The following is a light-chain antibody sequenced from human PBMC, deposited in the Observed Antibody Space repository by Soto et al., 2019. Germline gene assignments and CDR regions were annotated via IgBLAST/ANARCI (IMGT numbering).Light chain of an antibody. CDR3: SSYTSSSTRV. J-gene: IGLJ2*01. CDR1: SSDVGGYKY. Sequence: QSALTQPASVSGSPGQSITITCTGTSSDVGGYKYVSWYQHHPGKGPKLMIYEVRNRPSGVSNRFSGSKSGKTASLTISGLQAEDEADYYCSSYTSSSTRVFGEGTKLTVL. V-gene: IGLV2-14*01. CDR2: EVR.